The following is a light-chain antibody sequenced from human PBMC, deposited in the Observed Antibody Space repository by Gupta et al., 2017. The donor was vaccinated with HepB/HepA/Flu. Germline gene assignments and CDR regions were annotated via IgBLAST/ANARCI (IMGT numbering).Light chain of an antibody. V-gene: IGLV2-14*03. CDR2: DVN. Sequence: QSALTQPASVSGSPGQSITISCTGTSSDIGAFTYVSWYQQHPDKAPKLIIYDVNKRPSEVSHRFSGSKSGNTASLTISGRHTEDEAAYFCSSYTTNSDLVFGGGTKLTVL. CDR3: SSYTTNSDLV. CDR1: SSDIGAFTY. J-gene: IGLJ3*02.